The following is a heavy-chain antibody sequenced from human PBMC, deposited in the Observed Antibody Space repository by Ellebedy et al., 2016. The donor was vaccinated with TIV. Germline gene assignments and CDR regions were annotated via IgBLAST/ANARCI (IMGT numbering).Heavy chain of an antibody. D-gene: IGHD6-19*01. CDR1: GFTFSRCW. CDR2: IKEDGSVR. Sequence: GESLKISCAASGFTFSRCWMSWARQAPGKGLEWVANIKEDGSVRDYVDSVKGRFTISRDNAKNSLYLQLNSLRAEDTAVYYCARDYSSGWGQGTLVTVSP. V-gene: IGHV3-7*01. CDR3: ARDYSSG. J-gene: IGHJ4*02.